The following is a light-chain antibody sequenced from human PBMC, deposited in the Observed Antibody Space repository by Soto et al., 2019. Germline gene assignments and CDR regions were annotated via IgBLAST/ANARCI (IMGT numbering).Light chain of an antibody. V-gene: IGLV2-14*01. CDR1: SSDIGTYNY. J-gene: IGLJ3*02. Sequence: QSVLTQPASVCASPGQSITISCTGTSSDIGTYNYVSWYQQHPGKAPKLMIFEVNNRPSWVSNRFSGSKSGNTASLTVSGLQAEDEADYYCSSYTTSNTWVFGGGTKLTVL. CDR2: EVN. CDR3: SSYTTSNTWV.